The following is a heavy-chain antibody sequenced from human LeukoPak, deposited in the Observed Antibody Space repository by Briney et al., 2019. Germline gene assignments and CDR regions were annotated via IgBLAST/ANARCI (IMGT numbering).Heavy chain of an antibody. V-gene: IGHV1-2*02. D-gene: IGHD5-18*01. CDR1: GYTFTGYY. J-gene: IGHJ4*02. CDR2: INPNSGGT. Sequence: ASVKVSCKASGYTFTGYYMHWVRQAPGQGLEWMGWINPNSGGTNYAQKFQGRVTMTRDTSISTAYMELSRLRSDDTAVYYCAGDFVDTAMVTAVDYWGQGTLVTVSS. CDR3: AGDFVDTAMVTAVDY.